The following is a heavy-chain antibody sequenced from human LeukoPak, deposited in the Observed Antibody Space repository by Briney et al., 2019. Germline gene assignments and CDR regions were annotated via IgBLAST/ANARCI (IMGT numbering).Heavy chain of an antibody. Sequence: SETLSLTCTVSGGSISSSSYYWGWIRQPPGKGLEWIGSIYYSGSTYYNPSLKSRVTVSVDTSKNQFSLKLSSVTAADTAVYYCARHKGNDRYYYYYMDVWGKGTTVTISS. CDR2: IYYSGST. CDR3: ARHKGNDRYYYYYMDV. V-gene: IGHV4-39*01. CDR1: GGSISSSSYY. D-gene: IGHD1-1*01. J-gene: IGHJ6*03.